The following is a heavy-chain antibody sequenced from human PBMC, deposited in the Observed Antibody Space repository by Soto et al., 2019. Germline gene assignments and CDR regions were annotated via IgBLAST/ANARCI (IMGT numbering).Heavy chain of an antibody. V-gene: IGHV1-8*01. J-gene: IGHJ6*03. D-gene: IGHD3-3*01. CDR3: ARSPPGRTIFGVVIQVPHYYYYMDV. CDR1: GYTFTSYA. Sequence: QVPLVQSGAEVKKPGASVKVSCKASGYTFTSYAINWVRQATGQGLEWMGWMKPNSGHTGYEQKFQGRVTMTRNNAASTGNRGVSSLRSEDRAVYYCARSPPGRTIFGVVIQVPHYYYYMDVRGKGTTVTVS. CDR2: MKPNSGHT.